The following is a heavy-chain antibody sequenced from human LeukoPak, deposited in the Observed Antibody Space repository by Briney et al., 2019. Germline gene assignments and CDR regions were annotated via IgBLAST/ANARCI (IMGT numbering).Heavy chain of an antibody. J-gene: IGHJ4*02. Sequence: PGESLKISCKFSGYFFSTYWIGLGRQMPGKVLELRGIIYPGDSDTRYRPSFQGQVTISADKSISTAYLQWSSLKASDTAMYYCARGSVSDDYFDYWGQGTLVTVSS. D-gene: IGHD3-10*01. CDR3: ARGSVSDDYFDY. CDR2: IYPGDSDT. V-gene: IGHV5-51*01. CDR1: GYFFSTYW.